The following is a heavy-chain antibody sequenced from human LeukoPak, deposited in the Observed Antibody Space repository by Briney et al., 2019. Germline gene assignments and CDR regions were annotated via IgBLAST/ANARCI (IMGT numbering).Heavy chain of an antibody. CDR1: GYSISSGYY. Sequence: PSETLSLTCTVSGYSISSGYYWGWIRQPPGKGLEWIGSIYHSGSTYYNPSLKSRVTISVDTSKNQFSLKLSSVTAADTAVYYCARTLTAMAPGDYWGQGTLVTVSS. D-gene: IGHD5-18*01. J-gene: IGHJ4*02. CDR2: IYHSGST. V-gene: IGHV4-38-2*02. CDR3: ARTLTAMAPGDY.